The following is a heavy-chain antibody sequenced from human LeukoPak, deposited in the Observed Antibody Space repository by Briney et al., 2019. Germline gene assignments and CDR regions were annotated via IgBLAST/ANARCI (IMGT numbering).Heavy chain of an antibody. J-gene: IGHJ6*02. CDR1: GGSFSGYY. CDR2: INHSGST. D-gene: IGHD4-17*01. Sequence: PSETLSLTCAVYGGSFSGYYWSWIRQPPGKGLEWIGEINHSGSTNYNPSLKSRVTISVDTSKNQFSLKLSSVTAADTAVYYCARGTDYAYFGYYYYGMDVWGQGTTVTVSS. V-gene: IGHV4-34*01. CDR3: ARGTDYAYFGYYYYGMDV.